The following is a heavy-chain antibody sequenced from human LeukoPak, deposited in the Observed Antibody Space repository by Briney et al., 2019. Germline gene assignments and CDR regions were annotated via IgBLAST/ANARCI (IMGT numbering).Heavy chain of an antibody. CDR2: IRYDGSNK. D-gene: IGHD3-3*01. CDR1: GFTFSSYG. V-gene: IGHV3-30*02. J-gene: IGHJ5*02. CDR3: EANFCSDYYGP. Sequence: GGSLRLSCAASGFTFSSYGMHWVRQAPGKGLEWVAFIRYDGSNKFYADSVKGRLTISRDNSKNTLYLQVNSLRTEDRAVYYCEANFCSDYYGPWGQGTLVTVSS.